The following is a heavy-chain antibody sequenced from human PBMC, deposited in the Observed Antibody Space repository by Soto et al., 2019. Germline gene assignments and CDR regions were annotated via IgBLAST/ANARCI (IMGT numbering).Heavy chain of an antibody. Sequence: ASVKVSCKASGYTFTSYGISWVRQAPGQGLEWMGWISAYNGNTNYAQKLQGRVTMTTDTSTSTAYVELRSLRSDDTAVYYCARVVDVPTTPNWFDPWGQGTLVTVSS. V-gene: IGHV1-18*01. CDR3: ARVVDVPTTPNWFDP. J-gene: IGHJ5*02. CDR1: GYTFTSYG. CDR2: ISAYNGNT. D-gene: IGHD2-8*01.